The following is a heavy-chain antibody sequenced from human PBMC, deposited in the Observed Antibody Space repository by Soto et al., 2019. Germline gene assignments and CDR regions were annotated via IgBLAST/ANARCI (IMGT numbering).Heavy chain of an antibody. CDR3: AGGSITIFGVVIYYYYGMDV. D-gene: IGHD3-3*01. J-gene: IGHJ6*02. Sequence: GGSLRLSCAASGFTFSDYYMSWIRQAPGKGLEWVSYISSSGSIIYYADSVKGRFTISRDNAKNSLYLQMNSLRAEDTAVYYCAGGSITIFGVVIYYYYGMDVWGQGTTVTVSS. CDR2: ISSSGSII. CDR1: GFTFSDYY. V-gene: IGHV3-11*01.